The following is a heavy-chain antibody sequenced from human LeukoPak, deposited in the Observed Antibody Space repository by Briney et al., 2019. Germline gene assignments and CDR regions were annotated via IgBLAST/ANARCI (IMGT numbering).Heavy chain of an antibody. CDR2: ISGSGGST. J-gene: IGHJ6*02. CDR1: GFTFSRYA. V-gene: IGHV3-23*01. D-gene: IGHD5-24*01. Sequence: PGGSLRLSCAASGFTFSRYAMSWVRQAPGKGLEWVSAISGSGGSTYYADSVKGRFTISRDNSKNTLYLQMNSLRAEDTAVYYCAKGMAQGNYYGMDVWGQGTTVTVSS. CDR3: AKGMAQGNYYGMDV.